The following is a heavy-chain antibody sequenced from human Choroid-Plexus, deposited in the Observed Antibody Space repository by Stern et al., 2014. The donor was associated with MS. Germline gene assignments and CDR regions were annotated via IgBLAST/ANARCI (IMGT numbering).Heavy chain of an antibody. CDR3: AKDRQYLTYFFDH. CDR1: GFTLGSCA. CDR2: GSYDGSNK. D-gene: IGHD2/OR15-2a*01. Sequence: QVQLVESGGGVVQPGRPLRLSCVASGFTLGSCAMHWVRQAPGKGLEWVAGGSYDGSNKYYADSVKGRFTISRDNSQNTLYMQMSSLRPEDTAVYYCAKDRQYLTYFFDHWGQGSLVTVSS. J-gene: IGHJ5*02. V-gene: IGHV3-30*18.